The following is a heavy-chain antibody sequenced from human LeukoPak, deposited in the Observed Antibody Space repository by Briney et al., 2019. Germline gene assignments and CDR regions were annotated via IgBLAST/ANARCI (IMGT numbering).Heavy chain of an antibody. J-gene: IGHJ6*04. D-gene: IGHD3-10*02. CDR1: RFTFSSYS. CDR3: AELGITMIGGV. V-gene: IGHV3-21*01. CDR2: ISSSSSYI. Sequence: GGSLRLSCAASRFTFSSYSMNWVRQAPGKGLEWVSSISSSSSYIYYADSVKGRFTISRDNAKNSLCLQMNSLRAEDTAVYYCAELGITMIGGVWGKGTTVTISS.